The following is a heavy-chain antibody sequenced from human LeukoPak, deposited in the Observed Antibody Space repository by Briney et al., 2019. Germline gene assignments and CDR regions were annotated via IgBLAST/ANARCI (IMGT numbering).Heavy chain of an antibody. Sequence: GGSPRLSCAASGFTLYSYAMSWGRQAPGEGLEGVSAISGSGGSTYHADSVKGRFTISRDNSKNTLYLQMNSLRAEDTAVYYCAKFALVYGDGLDWGQGTLVTVSS. D-gene: IGHD4-17*01. CDR2: ISGSGGST. V-gene: IGHV3-23*01. CDR3: AKFALVYGDGLD. CDR1: GFTLYSYA. J-gene: IGHJ4*02.